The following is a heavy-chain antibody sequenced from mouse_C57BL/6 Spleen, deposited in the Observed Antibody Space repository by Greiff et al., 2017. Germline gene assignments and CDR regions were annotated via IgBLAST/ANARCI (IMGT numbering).Heavy chain of an antibody. Sequence: VQLQQSGTVLARPGASVKMSCKTSGYTFTSYWMHWVKQRPGQGLEWIGAIYPGNSDTSYNQKFKGKAKLNAVTSASTAYMELSSLTNEDSAVYYCTRSDDYSDYYFDYWGQGTTLTVSS. J-gene: IGHJ2*01. CDR2: IYPGNSDT. V-gene: IGHV1-5*01. CDR1: GYTFTSYW. D-gene: IGHD2-12*01. CDR3: TRSDDYSDYYFDY.